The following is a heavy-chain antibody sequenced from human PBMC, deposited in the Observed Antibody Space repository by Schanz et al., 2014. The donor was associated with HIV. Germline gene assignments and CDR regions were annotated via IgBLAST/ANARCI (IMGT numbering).Heavy chain of an antibody. CDR2: IRISGETT. Sequence: VQLVESGGGGVQPGRSLRLSCAASGFTFSNFAMHWVRQAPGKGREWVSGIRISGETTYYADSVKGRFTISRDNSKNTLYLQMNSLRVEDTAVYYCANEEVPNDYWGQGTLVTVSS. CDR3: ANEEVPNDY. V-gene: IGHV3-23*04. CDR1: GFTFSNFA. J-gene: IGHJ4*02.